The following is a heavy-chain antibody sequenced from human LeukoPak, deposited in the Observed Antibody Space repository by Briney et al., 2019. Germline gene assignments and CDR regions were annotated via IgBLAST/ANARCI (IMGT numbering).Heavy chain of an antibody. CDR2: ISYDGSNK. V-gene: IGHV3-30-3*01. CDR1: GFTFSSYA. CDR3: ARDILTGYYYYGMDV. J-gene: IGHJ6*02. Sequence: GRSLRLSCAASGFTFSSYAMHWVRQAPGKGLEWVAVISYDGSNKYYADSVKGRFTISRDNSKNTLYLQMNSLRAEDTAVYYCARDILTGYYYYGMDVWGQGTTVTVSS. D-gene: IGHD3-9*01.